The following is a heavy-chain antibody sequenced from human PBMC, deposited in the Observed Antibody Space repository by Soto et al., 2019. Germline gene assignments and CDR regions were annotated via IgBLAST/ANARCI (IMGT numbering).Heavy chain of an antibody. D-gene: IGHD3-22*01. Sequence: ETLSLTWTVSGGSISRYYWSWIRQPPGKGLEWIGEINHNGSTNYNPSLKSRVTISVDTSKNQFSLKLSSVTAADSAVDYCARGFRYYASSVYYYPPPGADYGMDVWAQGTTVTVSS. CDR1: GGSISRYY. V-gene: IGHV4-34*01. CDR2: INHNGST. CDR3: ARGFRYYASSVYYYPPPGADYGMDV. J-gene: IGHJ6*02.